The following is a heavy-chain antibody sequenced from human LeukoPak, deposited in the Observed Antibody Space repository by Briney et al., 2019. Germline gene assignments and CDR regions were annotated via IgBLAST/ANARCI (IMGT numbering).Heavy chain of an antibody. CDR3: ARDRAITMVRGVILGY. V-gene: IGHV1-18*01. Sequence: ASVKVSCKASGYTLTSYGISWVRQAPGQGLEWMGWISAYNGNTNYAQKLQGRATMTTDTSTSTAYMELRSLRSDDTAVYYCARDRAITMVRGVILGYWGRGTLVTVSS. CDR2: ISAYNGNT. CDR1: GYTLTSYG. D-gene: IGHD3-10*01. J-gene: IGHJ4*02.